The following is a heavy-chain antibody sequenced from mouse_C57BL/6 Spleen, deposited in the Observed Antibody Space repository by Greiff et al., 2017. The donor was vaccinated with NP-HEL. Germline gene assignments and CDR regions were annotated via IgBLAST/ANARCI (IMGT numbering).Heavy chain of an antibody. CDR2: IWSGGST. V-gene: IGHV2-2*01. Sequence: VQLKQSGPGLVQPSQSLSITCTVSGFSLTSYGVHWVRQSPGKGLEWLGVIWSGGSTDYNAAFISRLSISKDNSKSQVFFKMNSLQADDTAIYYCARRGNGAMDYWGQGTSVTVSS. D-gene: IGHD2-1*01. CDR1: GFSLTSYG. CDR3: ARRGNGAMDY. J-gene: IGHJ4*01.